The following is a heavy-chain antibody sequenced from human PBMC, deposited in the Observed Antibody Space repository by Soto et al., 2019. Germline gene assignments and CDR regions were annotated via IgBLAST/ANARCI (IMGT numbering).Heavy chain of an antibody. CDR1: GFTFSSYS. Sequence: EVQLVESGGGLVKPGGSLRLSCAASGFTFSSYSMNWVRQAPGKGLEWVSSISSSSSYIYYADSVKGRFTISRDNAKNSLYLQMNSLRAEDTAVYYCARMYSSSFLYYGMGVWGQGTTVTVSS. V-gene: IGHV3-21*01. D-gene: IGHD6-6*01. CDR2: ISSSSSYI. J-gene: IGHJ6*02. CDR3: ARMYSSSFLYYGMGV.